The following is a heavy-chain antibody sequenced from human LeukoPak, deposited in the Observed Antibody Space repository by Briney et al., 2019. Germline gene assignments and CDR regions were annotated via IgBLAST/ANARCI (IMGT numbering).Heavy chain of an antibody. CDR2: ISAANHI. Sequence: GGSLRLSCAASGITFSDHYMSWIRQAPGKGLEWVSSISAANHIYYSDSVKGRFSISRDNAGNALFLQMHSQRGGDTAVYYCGREDCSNVRCYGAPDAWGQGTLVTVSS. D-gene: IGHD2-2*01. V-gene: IGHV3-69-1*02. J-gene: IGHJ5*02. CDR1: GITFSDHY. CDR3: GREDCSNVRCYGAPDA.